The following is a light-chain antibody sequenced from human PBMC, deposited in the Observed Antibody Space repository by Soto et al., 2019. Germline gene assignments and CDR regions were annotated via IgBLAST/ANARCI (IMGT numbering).Light chain of an antibody. CDR2: KAS. J-gene: IGKJ3*01. CDR1: QSINNW. CDR3: QQYDTYPFT. V-gene: IGKV1-5*03. Sequence: DIQMTQSPSTLSASIGDRVTITCRASQSINNWLAWYQQKPGKAPKVLIYKASSLKTGVPSRFSGSESGTDFTLDINSLQPDDFATYYCQQYDTYPFTCGPGTKVDIK.